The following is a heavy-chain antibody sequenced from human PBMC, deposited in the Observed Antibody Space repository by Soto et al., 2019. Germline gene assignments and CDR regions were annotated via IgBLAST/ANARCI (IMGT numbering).Heavy chain of an antibody. CDR3: ARAGSSGYYYSAKFPRRELGY. V-gene: IGHV4-30-4*01. D-gene: IGHD3-22*01. Sequence: SETLSLTCTVSGGSISSGDYYWSWIRQPPGKGLEWIGYIYYSGSTYYNPSLKSRVTISVDTSKNQFSLKLSSVTAADTAVYYCARAGSSGYYYSAKFPRRELGYWGQGTLVTVSS. J-gene: IGHJ4*02. CDR2: IYYSGST. CDR1: GGSISSGDYY.